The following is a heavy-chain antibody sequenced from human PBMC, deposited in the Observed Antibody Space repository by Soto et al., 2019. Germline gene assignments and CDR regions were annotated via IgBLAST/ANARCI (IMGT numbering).Heavy chain of an antibody. CDR3: ARDGIAARPIAWFDP. D-gene: IGHD6-6*01. V-gene: IGHV1-69*12. J-gene: IGHJ5*02. Sequence: QVQLVQSGAEVKKPGSSVKVSCKASGGTFSSYAIRWVRQAPGQGLEWMGGITPIFGAADYAQKFQGRVTITADESTSTAYMELSSLRSEDTAVYYCARDGIAARPIAWFDPWGQGTLVTVSS. CDR2: ITPIFGAA. CDR1: GGTFSSYA.